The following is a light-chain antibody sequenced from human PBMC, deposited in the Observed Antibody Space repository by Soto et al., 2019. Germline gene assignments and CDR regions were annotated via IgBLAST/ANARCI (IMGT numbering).Light chain of an antibody. V-gene: IGKV3-15*01. CDR1: QSVSST. CDR2: GAS. Sequence: EIVMTQSPVTLSVSPGERATISCRASQSVSSTVAWYQQRPGQAPRLLIYGASSRATGVPARFSGSGSGTEFTLTISSLQSEDFAVYYCQQYSNWPTFGPGTKVDI. J-gene: IGKJ3*01. CDR3: QQYSNWPT.